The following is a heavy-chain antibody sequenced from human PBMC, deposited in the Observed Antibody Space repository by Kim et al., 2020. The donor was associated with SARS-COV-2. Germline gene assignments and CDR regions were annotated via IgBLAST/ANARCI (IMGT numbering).Heavy chain of an antibody. CDR3: AKGREVAATSSNFDY. J-gene: IGHJ4*02. V-gene: IGHV3-33*06. D-gene: IGHD2-15*01. Sequence: DPVKGRFTISRDNSKNTLYLQMNSLRAEDTAVYYCAKGREVAATSSNFDYWGQGTLVTVSS.